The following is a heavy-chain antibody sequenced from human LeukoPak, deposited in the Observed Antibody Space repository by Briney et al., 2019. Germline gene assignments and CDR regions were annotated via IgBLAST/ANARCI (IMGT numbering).Heavy chain of an antibody. Sequence: PGGSLRLSCAASGFTFSSYEMNWVRQAPGKGLEWVSYISSSSSTIYYADSVKGRFTISRDNAKNSLYLQMNSLRDEDTAVYYCARLMITFGGVPRLGAFDIWGQGTMVTVSS. CDR2: ISSSSSTI. CDR3: ARLMITFGGVPRLGAFDI. V-gene: IGHV3-48*03. D-gene: IGHD3-16*01. J-gene: IGHJ3*02. CDR1: GFTFSSYE.